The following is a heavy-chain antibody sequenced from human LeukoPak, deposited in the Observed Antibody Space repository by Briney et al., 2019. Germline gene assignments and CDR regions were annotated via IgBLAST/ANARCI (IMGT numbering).Heavy chain of an antibody. CDR3: ARGGSRHPSPEDY. Sequence: PGGSLRLSCAASGFTFSSFWMSWVRQAPGKGLAWVANIKQDGSEKYFVDSVKGRFTISRDNAKNSLYLQMSSLRAEGTAVYYCARGGSRHPSPEDYWGRGTLVTVSS. CDR1: GFTFSSFW. D-gene: IGHD1-1*01. V-gene: IGHV3-7*03. CDR2: IKQDGSEK. J-gene: IGHJ4*02.